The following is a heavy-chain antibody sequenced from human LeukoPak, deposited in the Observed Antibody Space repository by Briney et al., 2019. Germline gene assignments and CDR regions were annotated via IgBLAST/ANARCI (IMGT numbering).Heavy chain of an antibody. D-gene: IGHD2-2*02. CDR1: GFTFSSYW. V-gene: IGHV3-74*01. CDR3: ARQGSDQLLYSYFQH. Sequence: QPGGSLRLSCAASGFTFSSYWMHWVRQAPGKGLVWVSRINSDGSSTSYADSVKGRFTISRDNAKNTLYLQMNSLRAEDTAVYHCARQGSDQLLYSYFQHWGQGTLVTVSS. J-gene: IGHJ1*01. CDR2: INSDGSST.